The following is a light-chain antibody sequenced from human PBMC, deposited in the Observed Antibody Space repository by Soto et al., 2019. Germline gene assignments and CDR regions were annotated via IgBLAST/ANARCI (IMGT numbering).Light chain of an antibody. CDR1: SSDIGSYNR. CDR2: EVT. J-gene: IGLJ1*01. Sequence: QSVLTQPASVSGSPGQSITISCTGTSSDIGSYNRVSWYQQHPGKAPKLIIYEVTERPSGVSNRFSGSKSGNTASLTISGLQAEDEDEYYCSSYTNVNTKACVFGTGTKVTVL. CDR3: SSYTNVNTKACV. V-gene: IGLV2-14*01.